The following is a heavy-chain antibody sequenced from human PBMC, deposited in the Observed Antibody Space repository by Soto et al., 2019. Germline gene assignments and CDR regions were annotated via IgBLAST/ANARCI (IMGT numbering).Heavy chain of an antibody. D-gene: IGHD3-3*01. J-gene: IGHJ5*02. CDR1: GFTFSSYW. Sequence: GGSLRLSCAASGFTFSSYWMSWVRQAPGKGLEWVANIKQDGSEKYYVDSVKGRFTISRDNAKNSLYLQMNSLRAEDTAVYYCARVSSGRTFPRITIFGVARGRWFDPWGQGTLVTVSS. V-gene: IGHV3-7*01. CDR3: ARVSSGRTFPRITIFGVARGRWFDP. CDR2: IKQDGSEK.